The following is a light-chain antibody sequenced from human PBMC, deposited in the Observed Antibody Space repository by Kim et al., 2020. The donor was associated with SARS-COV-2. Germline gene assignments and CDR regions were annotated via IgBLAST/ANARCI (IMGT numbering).Light chain of an antibody. CDR2: GAS. CDR1: QDIQIF. V-gene: IGKV1-16*02. J-gene: IGKJ1*01. CDR3: QQYTTYPRT. Sequence: AAVEDRVTITWRASQDIQIFLAWFHQKPGEAPRSLIHGASTLQSGVPSNFSGSGSGTDFALTISSLQPEDFGTYYCQQYTTYPRTFGPGTKVDIK.